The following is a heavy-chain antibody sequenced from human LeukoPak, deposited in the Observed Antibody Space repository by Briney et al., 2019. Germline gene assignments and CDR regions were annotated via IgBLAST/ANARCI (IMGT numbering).Heavy chain of an antibody. CDR2: ISGSGGST. J-gene: IGHJ5*02. CDR3: AKDVYYDSRFDP. V-gene: IGHV3-23*01. D-gene: IGHD3-22*01. CDR1: GLTFSSYA. Sequence: GGSLRLSCAASGLTFSSYAMSWVRQAPGKGLEWVSAISGSGGSTYYADSVKGRFTISRDNSKNTLYLQMNSLRAEDTAVYYCAKDVYYDSRFDPWGQGTLVTVSS.